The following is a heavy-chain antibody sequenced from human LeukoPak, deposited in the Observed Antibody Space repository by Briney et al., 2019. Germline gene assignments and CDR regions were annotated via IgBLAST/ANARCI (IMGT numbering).Heavy chain of an antibody. Sequence: SVKVSCKASGGTFSSYAISWVRQAPGQGLEWMGGIIPIFGTANYAQKFQSRVTITADESTSTAYMELSSLRSEDTAVYYCARDSGMATINYFQHWGQGTLVTVSS. D-gene: IGHD5-24*01. J-gene: IGHJ1*01. V-gene: IGHV1-69*13. CDR3: ARDSGMATINYFQH. CDR2: IIPIFGTA. CDR1: GGTFSSYA.